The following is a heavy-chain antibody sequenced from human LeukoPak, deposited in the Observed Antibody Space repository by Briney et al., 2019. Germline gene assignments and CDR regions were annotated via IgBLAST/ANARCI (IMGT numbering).Heavy chain of an antibody. CDR1: GFTFSSYW. V-gene: IGHV3-23*01. Sequence: TGGSLRLSCAASGFTFSSYWMSWVRQAPGKGLEWVSAISGSGGSTYYADSVKGRFTISRDNSKNTLYLQMNSLRAEDTAVYYCAKDVEGSSSWYNNWFDPWGQGTLVTVSS. CDR2: ISGSGGST. D-gene: IGHD6-13*01. J-gene: IGHJ5*02. CDR3: AKDVEGSSSWYNNWFDP.